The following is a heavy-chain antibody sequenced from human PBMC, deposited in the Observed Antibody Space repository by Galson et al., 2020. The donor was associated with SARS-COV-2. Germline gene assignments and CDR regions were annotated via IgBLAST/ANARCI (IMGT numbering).Heavy chain of an antibody. Sequence: GPTLVKLTQTLTLTCTFSGFSLSTSGMCVSWIRQPPGKALEWLALIDWDDDKYYSTSLKTRLTISKDTSKNQVVLTMTNMDPVDTATYYCARMGCYDFWSGYYDYWGQGTLVTVSS. CDR1: GFSLSTSGMC. CDR3: ARMGCYDFWSGYYDY. V-gene: IGHV2-70*01. CDR2: IDWDDDK. D-gene: IGHD3-3*01. J-gene: IGHJ4*02.